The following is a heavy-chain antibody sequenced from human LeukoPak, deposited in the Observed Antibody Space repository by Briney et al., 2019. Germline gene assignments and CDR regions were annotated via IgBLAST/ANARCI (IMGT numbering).Heavy chain of an antibody. V-gene: IGHV3-7*03. Sequence: GGSLRLSCAASRFTFSGSWMTWVRQAPGKGLEWVANIKYDGSEKYYVDSVKGRFTISRDNAKNSLYLQMNSLRAEDTALYYCARDALYSSGWYGIFDYWGQGTLVTVSS. D-gene: IGHD6-19*01. J-gene: IGHJ4*02. CDR2: IKYDGSEK. CDR1: RFTFSGSW. CDR3: ARDALYSSGWYGIFDY.